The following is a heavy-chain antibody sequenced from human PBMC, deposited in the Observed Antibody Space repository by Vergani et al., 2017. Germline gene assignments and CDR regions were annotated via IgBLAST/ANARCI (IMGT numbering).Heavy chain of an antibody. J-gene: IGHJ4*02. D-gene: IGHD3-16*01. V-gene: IGHV3-21*01. CDR3: ARRGTMGGSDFDY. CDR1: GFTFSSYS. CDR2: ISSSISYI. Sequence: EVQLVESGGGLVQPGGSLRLSCAASGFTFSSYSMNWVRQAPGKGLEWVSSISSSISYIYYADSVKGRFTISRDNAKNSLYLQMNSLRAEDTAVYYCARRGTMGGSDFDYWGQGTLVTVSS.